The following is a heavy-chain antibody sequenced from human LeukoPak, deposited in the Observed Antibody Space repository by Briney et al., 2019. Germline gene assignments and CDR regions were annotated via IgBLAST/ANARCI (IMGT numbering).Heavy chain of an antibody. V-gene: IGHV4-31*02. D-gene: IGHD4-11*01. Sequence: SETLSLTCTVSVGSISSGVYYCSWIRQHPGKSLECIVYIYYTGGTYYNPSLKSRVTISVDASKNQFSLKLSSVTAADTAVYYCARDTSRGGDDYSNSNPLGWFDPWGQGTLVTVSS. CDR3: ARDTSRGGDDYSNSNPLGWFDP. J-gene: IGHJ5*02. CDR1: VGSISSGVYY. CDR2: IYYTGGT.